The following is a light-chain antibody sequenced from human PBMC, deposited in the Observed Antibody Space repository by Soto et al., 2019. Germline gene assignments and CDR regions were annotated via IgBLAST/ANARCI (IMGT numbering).Light chain of an antibody. CDR2: GNS. CDR3: QSYDSSLSGSYV. J-gene: IGLJ1*01. CDR1: SSNIGAGYD. Sequence: QSLLTQPPSVSVAPGQRVTISCTGSSSNIGAGYDVHWYQQLPGTAPKLLIYGNSNRPSGVPDRSSGSKSGTSASLAITGLQAEDEADYYCQSYDSSLSGSYVFGTGTKVTVL. V-gene: IGLV1-40*01.